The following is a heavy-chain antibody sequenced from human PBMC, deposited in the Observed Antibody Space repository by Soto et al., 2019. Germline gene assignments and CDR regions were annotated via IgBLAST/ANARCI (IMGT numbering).Heavy chain of an antibody. CDR1: GGSISSSINH. V-gene: IGHV4-39*01. CDR3: ATHPPYGPLDH. Sequence: QLQLQESGPGLVKPSETLSLTCTVSGGSISSSINHWGWIRQPPGKGLEWIGNIYYSKNTYYNPSLKSRVTISVDTSKNQFSLRLTSVTAADTAVYYCATHPPYGPLDHWGQGTLVTVSS. J-gene: IGHJ4*02. D-gene: IGHD4-17*01. CDR2: IYYSKNT.